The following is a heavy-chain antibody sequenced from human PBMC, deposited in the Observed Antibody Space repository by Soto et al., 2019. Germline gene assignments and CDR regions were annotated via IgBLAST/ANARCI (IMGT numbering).Heavy chain of an antibody. Sequence: SVKVSCKASGGTFSSYAISWVRQAPGQGLEWMGRIIPIFGTANYAQKFQGRVTITANESTSTAYMELSSLRSEDTAVYYCAREGISARTNVYFDCWGQGTLVTVSS. J-gene: IGHJ4*02. CDR1: GGTFSSYA. D-gene: IGHD3-16*01. CDR2: IIPIFGTA. V-gene: IGHV1-69*13. CDR3: AREGISARTNVYFDC.